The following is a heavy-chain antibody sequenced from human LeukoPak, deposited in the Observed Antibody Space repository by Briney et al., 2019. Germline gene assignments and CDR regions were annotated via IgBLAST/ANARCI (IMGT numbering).Heavy chain of an antibody. D-gene: IGHD6-6*01. J-gene: IGHJ4*02. Sequence: GGSLRLSCAASGFTFNDFAMHWVRQAPGKGLEWVSGISWNSGNIDYADSVKGRFTISRDNAKNSLYLQMNSLRAEDTAVYYCAREEDSYSSSWFKVWGQGTLVTVSS. V-gene: IGHV3-9*01. CDR2: ISWNSGNI. CDR1: GFTFNDFA. CDR3: AREEDSYSSSWFKV.